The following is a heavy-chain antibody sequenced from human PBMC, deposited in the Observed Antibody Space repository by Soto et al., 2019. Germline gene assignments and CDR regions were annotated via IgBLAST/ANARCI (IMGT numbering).Heavy chain of an antibody. CDR3: ARDRFDSSWYPSGQIEPTITDY. V-gene: IGHV3-33*01. CDR1: GFTFSSYG. Sequence: GGSLRLSCAASGFTFSSYGMHWVRQAPGKGLEKVAVIWYDGSNKYYADSVKGRFTISRDNSKNTLYLQMNSLRAEDTAVYYCARDRFDSSWYPSGQIEPTITDYWGQGTLVTVSS. J-gene: IGHJ4*02. D-gene: IGHD6-13*01. CDR2: IWYDGSNK.